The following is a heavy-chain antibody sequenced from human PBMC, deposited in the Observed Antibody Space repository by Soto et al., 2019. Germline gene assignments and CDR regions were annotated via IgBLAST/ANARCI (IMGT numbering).Heavy chain of an antibody. J-gene: IGHJ4*02. Sequence: QVQLVQSGAEVKKPGSSVKVSCKASGGTFSSYTISWVRQAPGQGLEWMGRIIPILGIANYAQKFQGRVTITADKSTSTAYMELSSLRSEDTAVYYCASESPAGCSGGSCPADHWGQGTLVTVSS. D-gene: IGHD2-15*01. CDR1: GGTFSSYT. CDR2: IIPILGIA. V-gene: IGHV1-69*02. CDR3: ASESPAGCSGGSCPADH.